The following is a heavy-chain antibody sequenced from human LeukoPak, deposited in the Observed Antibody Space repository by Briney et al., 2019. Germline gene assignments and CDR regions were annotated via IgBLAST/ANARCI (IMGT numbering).Heavy chain of an antibody. CDR2: ISGSGGST. V-gene: IGHV3-23*01. Sequence: PGGSLRLSCAASGFTFSSYAMSWVRQAPGKGLEWVSAISGSGGSTYYAASVKGRFTISRDNSKNTLYLQMNSLRAEDTAVYYCATVSISSGWYSAFDYWGQGTLVTVSS. CDR1: GFTFSSYA. D-gene: IGHD6-19*01. J-gene: IGHJ4*02. CDR3: ATVSISSGWYSAFDY.